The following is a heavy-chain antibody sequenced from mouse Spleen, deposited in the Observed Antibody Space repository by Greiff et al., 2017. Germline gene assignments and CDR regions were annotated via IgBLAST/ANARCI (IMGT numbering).Heavy chain of an antibody. CDR2: ISSGGDYI. D-gene: IGHD4-1*01. CDR1: GFTFSSYA. J-gene: IGHJ2*01. CDR3: TRDSLTGFYFDY. V-gene: IGHV5-9-1*02. Sequence: DVMLVESGEGLVKPGGSLKLSCAASGFTFSSYAMSWVRQTPEKRLEWVAYISSGGDYIYYADTVKGRFTISRDNARNTLYLQMSSLKSEDTAMYYCTRDSLTGFYFDYWGQGTTLTVSS.